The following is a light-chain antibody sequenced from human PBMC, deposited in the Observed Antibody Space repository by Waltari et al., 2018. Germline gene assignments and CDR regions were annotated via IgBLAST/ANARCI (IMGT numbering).Light chain of an antibody. CDR1: SSDVGGYNY. Sequence: QSALTQPPSASGSPGQSVTISCTGTSSDVGGYNYVSWYQQHPGKAPKLMINEVSKRPAGFPYRFSGSKPGNAASLTVSGLQAEDEADYYCSSYAGSNNPVVFGGGTKLTVL. V-gene: IGLV2-8*01. CDR3: SSYAGSNNPVV. CDR2: EVS. J-gene: IGLJ2*01.